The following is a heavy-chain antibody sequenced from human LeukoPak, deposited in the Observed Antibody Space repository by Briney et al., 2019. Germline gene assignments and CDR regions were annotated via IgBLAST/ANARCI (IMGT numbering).Heavy chain of an antibody. D-gene: IGHD3-10*02. J-gene: IGHJ6*04. CDR1: GFTFSSYS. Sequence: GGSLRLSCAASGFTFSSYSMNWVRQAPGKGLEWVSYISSSSSTIYYADSVKGRFTISRDNAKNSLYLQMNSLRAEDTAVYYCAELGISMIGGVWGKGTTVTISS. V-gene: IGHV3-48*01. CDR3: AELGISMIGGV. CDR2: ISSSSSTI.